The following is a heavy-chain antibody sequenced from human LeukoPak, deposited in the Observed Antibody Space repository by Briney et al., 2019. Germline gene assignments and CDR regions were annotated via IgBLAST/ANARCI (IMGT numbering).Heavy chain of an antibody. CDR1: GFTVGTKY. Sequence: AGGSLRLPCAASGFTVGTKYMNWVRQAPGKGLEWVSILYSGGDTYYADSVKGRFTISRDNSRNTLSLQMNSLRVDDTAVYYCARVGDHYHWYFDLWGRGTLVTVSS. V-gene: IGHV3-53*01. J-gene: IGHJ2*01. CDR3: ARVGDHYHWYFDL. D-gene: IGHD3-10*01. CDR2: LYSGGDT.